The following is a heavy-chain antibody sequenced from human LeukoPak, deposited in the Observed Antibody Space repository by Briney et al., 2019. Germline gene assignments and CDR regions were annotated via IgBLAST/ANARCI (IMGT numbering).Heavy chain of an antibody. V-gene: IGHV3-53*01. CDR3: ARVRLSYSSGAFDI. D-gene: IGHD6-25*01. CDR2: IYSGGST. Sequence: PGGSLRPSCAASGFTFSSYAMSWVRQAPGKGLEWVSVIYSGGSTYYADSVKGRFTISRDNSKNTLYLQMNSLRAEDTAVYYCARVRLSYSSGAFDIWGQGTMVTVSS. CDR1: GFTFSSYA. J-gene: IGHJ3*02.